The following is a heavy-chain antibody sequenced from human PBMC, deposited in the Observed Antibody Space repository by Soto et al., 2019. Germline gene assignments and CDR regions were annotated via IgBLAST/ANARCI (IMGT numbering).Heavy chain of an antibody. V-gene: IGHV1-69*01. CDR1: GGTFSSYA. J-gene: IGHJ6*02. CDR3: ARSQGSSTSLEIYYYYYYGMDV. CDR2: IIPISGTA. D-gene: IGHD2-2*01. Sequence: QVQLVQSGAEVKKPGSSVKVSCKASGGTFSSYAISWVRQAPGQGLEWMGGIIPISGTANYAQEFQGRVTITADASTSTAYMELSSLRSEDTAVYYCARSQGSSTSLEIYYYYYYGMDVWGQGTTVTVSS.